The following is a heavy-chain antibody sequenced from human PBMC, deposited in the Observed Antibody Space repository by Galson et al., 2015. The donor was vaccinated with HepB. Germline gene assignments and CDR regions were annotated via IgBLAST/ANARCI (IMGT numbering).Heavy chain of an antibody. Sequence: SLRLSCAASGFTFSTYSMSWVRQAPGKGLEWVSVVCDDGGNAYYADSVKGRFTISRDNAKNTLYLQMNSLRAEDTAVYFCEKDWGPVAGRVCDCWGQGTLVTVSS. CDR3: EKDWGPVAGRVCDC. CDR1: GFTFSTYS. V-gene: IGHV3-23*01. CDR2: VCDDGGNA. D-gene: IGHD6-19*01. J-gene: IGHJ4*02.